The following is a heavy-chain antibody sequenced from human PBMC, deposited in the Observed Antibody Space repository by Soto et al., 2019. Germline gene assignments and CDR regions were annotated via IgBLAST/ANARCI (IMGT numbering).Heavy chain of an antibody. D-gene: IGHD3-9*01. CDR1: GGSFSGYY. J-gene: IGHJ2*01. V-gene: IGHV4-34*01. CDR2: INDRGSI. Sequence: QVQLQQWGAGPLRPLETLSLTCGVSGGSFSGYYWAWIRQAPGKGLEWIGEINDRGSINYNPSLKSRVSISVDTSKKRYSLNLRSVTAADTAVDYCARESHDILTGPTCVSYFDLWGRRTLVTVSS. CDR3: ARESHDILTGPTCVSYFDL.